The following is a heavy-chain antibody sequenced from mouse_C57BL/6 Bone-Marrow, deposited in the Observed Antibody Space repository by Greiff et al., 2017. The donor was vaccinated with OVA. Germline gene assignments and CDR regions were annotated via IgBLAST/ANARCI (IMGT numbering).Heavy chain of an antibody. CDR2: ISSGRSYT. D-gene: IGHD1-1*01. CDR3: ARTDGRNYFSD. V-gene: IGHV5-6*01. Sequence: EVQRVESGGDLVKPGGSLKLSCAASGFTFSSYGMSWVRQTPDKRLEWVATISSGRSYTYYPDSVKGRCTISRDNAKNTLYLQMSSLKAKDTAMYYCARTDGRNYFSDWGQGTTLTVSS. CDR1: GFTFSSYG. J-gene: IGHJ2*01.